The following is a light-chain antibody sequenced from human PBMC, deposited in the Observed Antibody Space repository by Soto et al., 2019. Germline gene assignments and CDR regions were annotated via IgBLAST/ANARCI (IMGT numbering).Light chain of an antibody. J-gene: IGKJ1*01. CDR2: GAS. CDR1: QSVRNN. Sequence: EIVMTQSPATLSVSPGERATLSCRASQSVRNNLAWYQKKPGQAPRLLIYGASTRATGIPARFSGSGSGTAFTLTISSLQSEDFAFYYCQQYNNWWTFGQGTRVDIK. CDR3: QQYNNWWT. V-gene: IGKV3-15*01.